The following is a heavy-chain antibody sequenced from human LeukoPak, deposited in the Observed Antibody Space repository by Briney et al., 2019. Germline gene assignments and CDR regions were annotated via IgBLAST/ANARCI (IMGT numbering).Heavy chain of an antibody. V-gene: IGHV4-39*07. D-gene: IGHD6-13*01. CDR3: AGLKSSSWYYFDY. J-gene: IGHJ4*02. Sequence: PSETLSLTCTVSGDSISSTSYQWGWIRQPPGKGLEWIGSIYYSGTTYYNPSLKSRVTISVDTSKNQFSLKLSSVTAADTAVYYCAGLKSSSWYYFDYWGQGTLVTVSS. CDR2: IYYSGTT. CDR1: GDSISSTSYQ.